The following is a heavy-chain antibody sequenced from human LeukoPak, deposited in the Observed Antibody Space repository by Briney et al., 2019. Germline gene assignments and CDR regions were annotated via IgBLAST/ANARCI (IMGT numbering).Heavy chain of an antibody. J-gene: IGHJ6*02. CDR1: GYTFTSYD. CDR3: ARKYCSSTSCYLPWGYYYYGIDV. V-gene: IGHV1-8*01. D-gene: IGHD2-2*01. CDR2: MNPNSGNT. Sequence: GASVKVSCKASGYTFTSYDINWVRQATGQGLEWMGWMNPNSGNTGYAQKFQGRVTMTRNTSISTAYMELSSLRSEDTAVYYCARKYCSSTSCYLPWGYYYYGIDVWGQGTTVTVSS.